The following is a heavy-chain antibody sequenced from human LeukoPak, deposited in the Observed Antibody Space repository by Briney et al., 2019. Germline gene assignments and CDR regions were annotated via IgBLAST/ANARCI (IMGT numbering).Heavy chain of an antibody. CDR3: ARGLRYFDWLYRNWFDP. CDR2: INHSGST. V-gene: IGHV4-39*07. Sequence: SETLSLTCTVSGGSISSSSYYWGWIRQPPGKGLEWIGEINHSGSTNYNPSLKSRVTISVDTSKNQFSLKLSSVTAADTAVYYCARGLRYFDWLYRNWFDPWGQGTLVTVSS. J-gene: IGHJ5*02. D-gene: IGHD3-9*01. CDR1: GGSISSSSYY.